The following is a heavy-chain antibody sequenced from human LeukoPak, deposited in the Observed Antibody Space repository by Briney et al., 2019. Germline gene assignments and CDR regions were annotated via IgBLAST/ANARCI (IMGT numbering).Heavy chain of an antibody. CDR1: GGSISSYD. D-gene: IGHD3-22*01. CDR2: IYYGGST. J-gene: IGHJ3*02. V-gene: IGHV4-59*08. CDR3: AIQVWYYDRSAFDI. Sequence: PSETLSLTCTVSGGSISSYDWSWIRQPPGKGLEWVGYIYYGGSTNYNPSLKSRVTISVDTSKNQFSLKLSSVTAADTAVYFCAIQVWYYDRSAFDIWGQGTMVTVSS.